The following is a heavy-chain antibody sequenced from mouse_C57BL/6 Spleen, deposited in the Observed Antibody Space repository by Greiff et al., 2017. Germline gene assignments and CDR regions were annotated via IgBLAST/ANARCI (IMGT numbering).Heavy chain of an antibody. CDR1: GFTFSSYT. CDR2: ISGGGGNT. V-gene: IGHV5-9*01. CDR3: ARHGGGNFAWFAY. Sequence: EVMLVESGGGLVKPGGSLKLSCAASGFTFSSYTMSWVRQTPEKRLEWVATISGGGGNTYYPDSVKGRFTISRDNAKNTLYLQMSSLRSEDTALYYCARHGGGNFAWFAYWGQGTLVTVSA. D-gene: IGHD2-1*01. J-gene: IGHJ3*01.